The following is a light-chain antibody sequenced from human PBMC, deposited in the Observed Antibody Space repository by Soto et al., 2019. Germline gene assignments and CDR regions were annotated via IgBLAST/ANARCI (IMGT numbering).Light chain of an antibody. J-gene: IGKJ2*01. CDR1: QSISTY. Sequence: DIQMTQSPSSLSASVGDRVTITCRASQSISTYLNWYQQKPGKAPKLLIYAPSSLQSGVPSRFGGSGSGTDFTLTISSLQPEDFATYYCQQSYNTPRTFGQGTKVDIK. CDR2: APS. CDR3: QQSYNTPRT. V-gene: IGKV1-39*01.